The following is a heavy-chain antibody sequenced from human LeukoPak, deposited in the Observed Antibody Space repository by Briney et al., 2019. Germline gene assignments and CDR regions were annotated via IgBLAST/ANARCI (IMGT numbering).Heavy chain of an antibody. CDR1: GGSISSSSYY. Sequence: SETLSLTCTVSGGSISSSSYYWGWIRQPPGKGLEWIGYIYYSGSTNYNPSLKSRVTISVDTSKNQFSLKLSSVTAADTAVYYCARGPYGSGSYYNALFDYWGQGTLVTVSS. D-gene: IGHD3-10*01. CDR2: IYYSGST. CDR3: ARGPYGSGSYYNALFDY. V-gene: IGHV4-61*05. J-gene: IGHJ4*02.